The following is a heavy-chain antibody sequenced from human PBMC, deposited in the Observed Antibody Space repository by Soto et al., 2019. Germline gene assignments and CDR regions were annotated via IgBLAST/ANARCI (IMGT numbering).Heavy chain of an antibody. CDR3: AKSGFADLDY. J-gene: IGHJ1*01. CDR1: GFTFSTYA. Sequence: EVQLLQSGGGLVQPEGSLRLSCAASGFTFSTYAMAWVRQPPGKGLEWVSTVSGGGDHTYYADSVKGRSTISRDASTNTLYLQMDSLRVEDTAVYYCAKSGFADLDYWGQGALVTVSS. V-gene: IGHV3-23*01. D-gene: IGHD1-26*01. CDR2: VSGGGDHT.